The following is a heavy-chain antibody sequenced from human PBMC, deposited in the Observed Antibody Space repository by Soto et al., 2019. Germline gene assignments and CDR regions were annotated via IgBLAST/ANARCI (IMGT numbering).Heavy chain of an antibody. V-gene: IGHV4-34*01. CDR1: GGSFSDFY. D-gene: IGHD4-17*01. J-gene: IGHJ4*02. CDR2: INHSGST. Sequence: ETLSLTCVVYGGSFSDFYWSWIRQPPGKGLEWIGEINHSGSTNYNPSLKSRLTISVDTSNNHFSLELSSVTAADTAVYYCARGLTTATTVRYFDHWGQGALVTVSS. CDR3: ARGLTTATTVRYFDH.